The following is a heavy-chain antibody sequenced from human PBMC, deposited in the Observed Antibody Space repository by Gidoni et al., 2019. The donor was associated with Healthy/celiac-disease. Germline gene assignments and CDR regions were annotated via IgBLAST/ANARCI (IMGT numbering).Heavy chain of an antibody. D-gene: IGHD3-3*01. CDR3: ARSITIFGVVISSTNNWFDP. CDR2: INPSGST. V-gene: IGHV4-34*01. Sequence: QVQLQQWGAGLLKPSETLSLTCAVYGGSFRGYYWIWIRQPPGKGLEWIGEINPSGSTNYNPSLKSRVTISVDTSKNQFSLKLSSVTAADTAVYYCARSITIFGVVISSTNNWFDPWGQGTLVTVSS. CDR1: GGSFRGYY. J-gene: IGHJ5*02.